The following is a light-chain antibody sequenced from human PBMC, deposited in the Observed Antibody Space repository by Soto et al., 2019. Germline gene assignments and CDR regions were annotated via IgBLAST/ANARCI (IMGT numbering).Light chain of an antibody. CDR1: QSVRSS. CDR2: DAS. Sequence: EIVLTQSPATLSLSPGERATVSCRASQSVRSSLGWYQQRPGQAPRLLIYDASNTATGIPARFSGSGSGTDFTRTFSSLEPEDFAVYYCQQHSNWPSLTFGGGTKAEIK. J-gene: IGKJ4*02. V-gene: IGKV3-11*01. CDR3: QQHSNWPSLT.